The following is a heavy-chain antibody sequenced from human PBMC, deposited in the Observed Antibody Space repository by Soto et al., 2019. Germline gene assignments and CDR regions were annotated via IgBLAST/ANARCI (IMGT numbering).Heavy chain of an antibody. CDR1: GGTFSSYA. Sequence: QVQLVQSGAEVKKPGSSVKVSCKASGGTFSSYAISWVRQAPGQGLEWMGGIIPIFGTANYAQKFQGRVTITADESTSTAYMELSSLRAEDTAVYDCARSYDFWSGYFSVARVDYYYGMDVWGQGTTVTVSS. CDR3: ARSYDFWSGYFSVARVDYYYGMDV. CDR2: IIPIFGTA. J-gene: IGHJ6*02. V-gene: IGHV1-69*01. D-gene: IGHD3-3*01.